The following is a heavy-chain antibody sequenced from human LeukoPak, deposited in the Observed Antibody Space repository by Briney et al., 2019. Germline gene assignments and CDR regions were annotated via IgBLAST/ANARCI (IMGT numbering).Heavy chain of an antibody. CDR3: ARLGYCSSTSCYPDL. CDR1: GGSFSGYY. V-gene: IGHV4-34*01. D-gene: IGHD2-2*01. J-gene: IGHJ5*02. CDR2: IHHSGSI. Sequence: SETLSLTCAVYGGSFSGYYWGWIRQPPGKGLEWIGSIHHSGSIDYNPSLKSRVTISIDTSKKQFSLKLTYVTAADTAVYYCARLGYCSSTSCYPDLWGQGSLVTVSS.